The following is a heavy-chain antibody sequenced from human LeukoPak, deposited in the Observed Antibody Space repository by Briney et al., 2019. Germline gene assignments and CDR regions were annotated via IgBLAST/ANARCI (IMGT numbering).Heavy chain of an antibody. CDR1: GYTFTSYY. Sequence: GASVKVSCKASGYTFTSYYMHWVRQAPGQGLEWMGIINPSGGSTSYAQKFQGRVTMTRDTSTSTVYMELSSLRSEDMAVYYCARDSSIFGVVTNPHWFDPWGQGTLVTVSS. D-gene: IGHD3-3*01. CDR2: INPSGGST. J-gene: IGHJ5*02. CDR3: ARDSSIFGVVTNPHWFDP. V-gene: IGHV1-46*01.